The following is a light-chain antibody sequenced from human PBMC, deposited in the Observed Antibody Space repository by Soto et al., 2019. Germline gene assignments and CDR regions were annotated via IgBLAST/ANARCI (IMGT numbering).Light chain of an antibody. CDR2: GVS. CDR3: SSYTSSSAPLV. J-gene: IGLJ2*01. V-gene: IGLV2-14*01. Sequence: QSVLTQPASVSGSPGQSITISCTGTSNDVGTYNYVSWYQQHPGKAPKLMIYGVSNRPSGVSNRFSASKSGNTASLTIFCLQAEDEADYYCSSYTSSSAPLVFGTGTKLTVL. CDR1: SNDVGTYNY.